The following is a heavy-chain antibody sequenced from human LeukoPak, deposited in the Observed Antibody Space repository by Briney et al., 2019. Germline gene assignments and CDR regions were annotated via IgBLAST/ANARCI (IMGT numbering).Heavy chain of an antibody. J-gene: IGHJ4*02. CDR1: GGSFSGYY. V-gene: IGHV4-34*01. CDR2: INHSGST. D-gene: IGHD5-18*01. Sequence: SETLSLTCAVYGGSFSGYYWSWIRQPPGKGLEWIGEINHSGSTNYNPSLKSRVTTSVGTSKNQFSLKLSSVTAADTAVYYCARSPRYSYGTRHFDYWGQGSLVTVSS. CDR3: ARSPRYSYGTRHFDY.